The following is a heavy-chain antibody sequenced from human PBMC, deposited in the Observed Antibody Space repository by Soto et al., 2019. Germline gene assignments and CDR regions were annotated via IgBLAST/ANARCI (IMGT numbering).Heavy chain of an antibody. V-gene: IGHV3-30*03. Sequence: QVQLVESGGGVVQPGRSLRLSCAASGFTFSSYGMHWVRQAPGKGLEWVAVISYDGSNKYYADSVKGRFTISRDNSKNTRYLQMNSLRAEDTAVYYCARENVLLWFGELLYPCGYYGMDVWGQGTTVTVSS. D-gene: IGHD3-10*01. CDR3: ARENVLLWFGELLYPCGYYGMDV. J-gene: IGHJ6*02. CDR1: GFTFSSYG. CDR2: ISYDGSNK.